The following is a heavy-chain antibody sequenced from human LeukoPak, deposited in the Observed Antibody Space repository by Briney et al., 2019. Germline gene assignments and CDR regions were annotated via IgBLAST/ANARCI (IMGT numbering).Heavy chain of an antibody. Sequence: GGSLRLSCAASGFTFSRYGMHWVRQAPGKGLEWGAYIRFDGSDKYHADSVKGRFTISRDNSKNTVYLQMNSLRDEDTALYYCAKIGAVAGHFDYWGQGTLVTVAS. V-gene: IGHV3-30*02. CDR2: IRFDGSDK. CDR1: GFTFSRYG. J-gene: IGHJ4*02. D-gene: IGHD6-19*01. CDR3: AKIGAVAGHFDY.